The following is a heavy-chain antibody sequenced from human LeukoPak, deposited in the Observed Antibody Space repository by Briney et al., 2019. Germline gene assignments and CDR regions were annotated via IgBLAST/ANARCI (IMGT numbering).Heavy chain of an antibody. CDR3: ARDGDSGSYYVDY. D-gene: IGHD1-26*01. J-gene: IGHJ4*02. Sequence: SETLSLTCAVYGGSFSGYYWSWIRQPPGKGLEWIGEINHSGSTNYNPSLKSRVTISVDTSKNQFSLKLSSVTAEDMAVYYCARDGDSGSYYVDYWGQGTLVTVSS. CDR2: INHSGST. V-gene: IGHV4-34*01. CDR1: GGSFSGYY.